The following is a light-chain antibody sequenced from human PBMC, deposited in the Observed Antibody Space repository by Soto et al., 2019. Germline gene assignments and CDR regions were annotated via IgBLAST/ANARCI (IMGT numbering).Light chain of an antibody. CDR3: QQYNNWPRT. CDR2: AAS. CDR1: QSVSRN. V-gene: IGKV3D-15*01. J-gene: IGKJ1*01. Sequence: EVVLTQFPATLSVSPGERATLSCRASQSVSRNIAWYQQKPGQAPRLLIYAASTRATGVPARFSGGGSGTEFTLTISSLQSEDFAVYYCQQYNNWPRTFGQGTKVDIK.